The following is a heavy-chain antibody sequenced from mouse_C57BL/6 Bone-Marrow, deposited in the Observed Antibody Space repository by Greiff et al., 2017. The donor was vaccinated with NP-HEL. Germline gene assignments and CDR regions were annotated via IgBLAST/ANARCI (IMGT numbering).Heavy chain of an antibody. V-gene: IGHV1-72*01. J-gene: IGHJ1*03. D-gene: IGHD1-1*01. CDR2: IDPHSGGT. Sequence: VQLQQPGADLVKPGASVKLSCKASGYTFTSYWMHWVKQRPGRGLEWIGRIDPHSGGTKFNVKFKTKATLTVDKPSSTAYMQLSSLTSEDSAVYYCARYYYGSRGWYFDVWGTGTTVTVSS. CDR3: ARYYYGSRGWYFDV. CDR1: GYTFTSYW.